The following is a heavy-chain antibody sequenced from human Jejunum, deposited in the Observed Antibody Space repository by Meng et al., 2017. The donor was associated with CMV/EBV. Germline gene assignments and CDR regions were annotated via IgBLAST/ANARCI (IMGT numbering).Heavy chain of an antibody. Sequence: GYTFTNYGISWGRRAPGQGFEWMGWISAYNSNTNYAEKFQGRVTLSTDTSTNTAYMDLTNLRSDDTAVYFCARDPLLNSNFHPLEYWGQGTLVTVSS. CDR2: ISAYNSNT. V-gene: IGHV1-18*01. D-gene: IGHD4-11*01. CDR3: ARDPLLNSNFHPLEY. CDR1: GYTFTNYG. J-gene: IGHJ4*02.